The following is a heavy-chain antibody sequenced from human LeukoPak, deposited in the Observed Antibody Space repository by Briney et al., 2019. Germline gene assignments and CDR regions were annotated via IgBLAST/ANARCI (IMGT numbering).Heavy chain of an antibody. CDR2: INHSGST. J-gene: IGHJ4*02. CDR3: ARTAAGAPRYNY. Sequence: SETLSLTCAVYGGSFSGYYWSWIRQPPGKGLEWIGEINHSGSTDYNPSLKSRVTISVDTSKNQFSLKLSSVTAADTAVYYCARTAAGAPRYNYWGQGTLVTVSS. V-gene: IGHV4-34*01. D-gene: IGHD6-13*01. CDR1: GGSFSGYY.